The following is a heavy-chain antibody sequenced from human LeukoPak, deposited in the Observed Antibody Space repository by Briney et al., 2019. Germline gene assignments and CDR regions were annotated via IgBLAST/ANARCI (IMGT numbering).Heavy chain of an antibody. D-gene: IGHD2-21*02. J-gene: IGHJ5*02. CDR2: FDPEDGET. CDR3: ATSGDYGNWFDP. Sequence: GASVKVSCKXSGYTLTELSMHWVRQAPGKGLEWMGGFDPEDGETIYAQKFQSRVTMTEDTSTDTAYMELSSLRSEDTAVYYCATSGDYGNWFDPWGQGTLVTVSS. CDR1: GYTLTELS. V-gene: IGHV1-24*01.